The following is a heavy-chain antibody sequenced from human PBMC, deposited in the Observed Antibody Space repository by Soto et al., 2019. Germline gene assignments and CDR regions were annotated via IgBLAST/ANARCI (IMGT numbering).Heavy chain of an antibody. Sequence: EVQLVESGGGLVQPGGSLRLSCAASGFTVSNNYMSWVRQAPGKGLEWVSVFYSGDNTYYADSVKGRFTISRDNSKNTVYLQMNSLRAEDTAVDYCARILEGVFDYWGQGTLVTVSS. CDR1: GFTVSNNY. V-gene: IGHV3-66*01. CDR2: FYSGDNT. J-gene: IGHJ4*02. D-gene: IGHD1-1*01. CDR3: ARILEGVFDY.